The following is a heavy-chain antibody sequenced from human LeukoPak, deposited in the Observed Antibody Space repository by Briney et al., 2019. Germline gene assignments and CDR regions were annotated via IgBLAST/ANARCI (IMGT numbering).Heavy chain of an antibody. D-gene: IGHD3-22*01. CDR2: IIPIFGTA. J-gene: IGHJ5*02. V-gene: IGHV1-69*05. CDR1: GGTFSSYA. CDR3: ARIPWGQYYYDSSGYWFDP. Sequence: ASVKVSCKASGGTFSSYAISWVRQAPGQGLEWMGRIIPIFGTANYAQKFQGRVTITTDESTSTAFMELSSLRSEDTAVYYCARIPWGQYYYDSSGYWFDPWGQGTLVTVSS.